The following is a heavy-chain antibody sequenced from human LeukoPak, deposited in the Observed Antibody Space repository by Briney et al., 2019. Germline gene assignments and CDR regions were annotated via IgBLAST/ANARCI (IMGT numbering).Heavy chain of an antibody. V-gene: IGHV1-2*02. CDR1: GYIFNDYY. CDR2: ISRRSGAT. CDR3: VSWAGGNSDVASFDY. Sequence: ASVTVSFTSSGYIFNDYYMHWVRQAPGRGFEWMGWISRRSGATKIAEKFQGRVTLTRDTSISTAYVELTNLASDDTAVYYCVSWAGGNSDVASFDYWGQGTLVIASS. J-gene: IGHJ4*02. D-gene: IGHD2-21*01.